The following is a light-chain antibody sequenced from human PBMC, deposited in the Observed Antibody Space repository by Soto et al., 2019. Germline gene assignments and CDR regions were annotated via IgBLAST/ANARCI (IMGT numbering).Light chain of an antibody. V-gene: IGKV3-11*01. Sequence: EIVLTQSPATLSLSPGERASLSCRASQSVGSSLAWYQHKPGQAPRLLIYDVSNRATGIPARFSGSGSGTDFTLTISSLEPEDFATYYCQQSYSTPLTFGGGTKVEIK. J-gene: IGKJ4*01. CDR3: QQSYSTPLT. CDR1: QSVGSS. CDR2: DVS.